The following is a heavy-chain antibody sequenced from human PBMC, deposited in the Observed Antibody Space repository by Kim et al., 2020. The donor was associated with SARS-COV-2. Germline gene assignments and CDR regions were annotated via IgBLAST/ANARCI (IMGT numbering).Heavy chain of an antibody. J-gene: IGHJ6*02. CDR2: INAKTGTI. V-gene: IGHV3-48*02. D-gene: IGHD3-16*01. CDR1: GFTFSSFG. Sequence: GGSLRLSCAASGFTFSSFGMNWVRQAPGKGLEWLSYINAKTGTIYYADSVKGRFTMSRDNAKNSLYLQIYSLRDEDTALYYCARAGGYFGVDVWGQGTTVTVSS. CDR3: ARAGGYFGVDV.